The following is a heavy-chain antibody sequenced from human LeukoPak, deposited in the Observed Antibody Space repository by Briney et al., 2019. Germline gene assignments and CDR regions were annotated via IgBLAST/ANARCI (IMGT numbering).Heavy chain of an antibody. J-gene: IGHJ4*02. V-gene: IGHV4-39*07. Sequence: PSETLSLTCTVSGGSISSSSYYWGWIRQPPGKGLEWIGSIYYSGSTYYNPSLKSRVTISVDTSKNQFSLKLSSVTAADTAVYYCASRGGSPFDYWGQGTLVTVSS. CDR1: GGSISSSSYY. CDR2: IYYSGST. D-gene: IGHD2-15*01. CDR3: ASRGGSPFDY.